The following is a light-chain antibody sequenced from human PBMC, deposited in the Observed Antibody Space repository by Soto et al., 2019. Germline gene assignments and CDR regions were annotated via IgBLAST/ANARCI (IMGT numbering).Light chain of an antibody. CDR1: QSVSNKY. Sequence: EIVLTQSPGTLSLSPGERATLSCRASQSVSNKYVAWYQQKPGQAPRLLIYGASSRATGIPDRFSGSGSETDFILTISRLEPEDFAVYYCQQYGNSPLTFGGGTKVDI. CDR2: GAS. J-gene: IGKJ4*01. CDR3: QQYGNSPLT. V-gene: IGKV3-20*01.